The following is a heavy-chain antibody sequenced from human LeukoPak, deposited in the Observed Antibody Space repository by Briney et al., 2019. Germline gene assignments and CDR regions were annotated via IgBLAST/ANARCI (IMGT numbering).Heavy chain of an antibody. J-gene: IGHJ4*02. CDR1: GGTFSSYA. D-gene: IGHD2-15*01. Sequence: SVKVSCKASGGTFSSYAIRWVRQAPGQGLEWMGGITPIFGTANYAQKFQGRVTITADESTSTAYMELSSLRSEDTAVYSCARTPPLGYCSGASCHGGIDYWGQGTLVTVSS. CDR3: ARTPPLGYCSGASCHGGIDY. V-gene: IGHV1-69*01. CDR2: ITPIFGTA.